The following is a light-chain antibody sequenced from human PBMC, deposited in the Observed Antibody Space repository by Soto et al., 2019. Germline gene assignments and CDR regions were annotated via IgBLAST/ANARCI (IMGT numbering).Light chain of an antibody. CDR1: QSVSSTY. J-gene: IGKJ1*01. Sequence: EIVLTQSPGTLSLSPGERATLSCRASQSVSSTYVAWYQQRPGQTPKLLIYEASTRATGIPDRFSGRGSGTDYTLTIDRLEPEDFAVYYCQQYGNPPQTFGQGTKVEI. CDR2: EAS. CDR3: QQYGNPPQT. V-gene: IGKV3-20*01.